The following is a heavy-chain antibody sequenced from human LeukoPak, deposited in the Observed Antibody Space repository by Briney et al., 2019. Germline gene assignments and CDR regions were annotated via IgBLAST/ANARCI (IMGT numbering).Heavy chain of an antibody. V-gene: IGHV3-30*03. D-gene: IGHD3-16*01. CDR2: ISYDGSNK. J-gene: IGHJ4*02. CDR3: ASRWGGY. CDR1: GFTFSSYG. Sequence: GGSLRLSCAASGFTFSSYGMHWVRQAPGKGLEWVAVISYDGSNKYYADSVKGRFTISRDNSKNTLYLQMNSLRAEDTAVYYCASRWGGYWGQGTLVTVSS.